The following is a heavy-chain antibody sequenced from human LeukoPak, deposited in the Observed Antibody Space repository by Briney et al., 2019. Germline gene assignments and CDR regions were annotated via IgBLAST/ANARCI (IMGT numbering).Heavy chain of an antibody. CDR3: ARIYCSSTSCYDLYYFDY. Sequence: GGSLRLSCAASGFTVSSNYMSWVRQAPGKGLEWVPVIYSGGSTYYADSVKGRFTISRHNSKNTLYLQMNSLRAEDTAVYYCARIYCSSTSCYDLYYFDYWGQGTLVTVSS. D-gene: IGHD2-2*01. V-gene: IGHV3-53*04. CDR1: GFTVSSNY. CDR2: IYSGGST. J-gene: IGHJ4*02.